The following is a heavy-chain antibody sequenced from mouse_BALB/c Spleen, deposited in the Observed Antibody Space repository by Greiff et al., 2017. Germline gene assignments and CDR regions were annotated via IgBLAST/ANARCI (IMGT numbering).Heavy chain of an antibody. J-gene: IGHJ2*01. CDR2: ISYSGST. D-gene: IGHD4-1*01. CDR3: ARPHWDEGYFDY. Sequence: EVQVVESGPSLVKPSQTLSLTCSVTGDSITSGYWNWIRKFPGNKLEYMGYISYSGSTYYNPSLKSRISITRDTSKNQYYLQLNSVTTEDTATYYCARPHWDEGYFDYWGQGTTLTVSS. CDR1: GDSITSGY. V-gene: IGHV3-8*02.